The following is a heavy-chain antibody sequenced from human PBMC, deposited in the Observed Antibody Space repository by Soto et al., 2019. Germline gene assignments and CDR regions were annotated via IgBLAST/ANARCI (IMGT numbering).Heavy chain of an antibody. J-gene: IGHJ4*02. Sequence: SETLSLTCTVSGGSISSYYWSWIRQPPGKGLEWIGYTYYSGSTNYNPSLKSRVTISVDTSKNQFSLKLSSVTAADTAVYYCARLHEDYIWGSYPLFDYWGQGTLVTVSS. D-gene: IGHD3-16*02. CDR1: GGSISSYY. CDR2: TYYSGST. V-gene: IGHV4-59*08. CDR3: ARLHEDYIWGSYPLFDY.